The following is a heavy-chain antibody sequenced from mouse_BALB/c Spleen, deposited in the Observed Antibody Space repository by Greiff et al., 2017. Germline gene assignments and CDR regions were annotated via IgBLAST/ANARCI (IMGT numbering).Heavy chain of an antibody. J-gene: IGHJ1*01. Sequence: QVQLKESGAELVRPGTSVKVSCKASGYAFTNYLIEWVKQRPGQGLEWIGVINPGSGGTNYNEKFKGKATLTADKSSSTAYMQLSSLTSDDSAVYFCARDRGYFDVWGAGTTVTVSS. CDR1: GYAFTNYL. CDR3: ARDRGYFDV. V-gene: IGHV1-54*01. D-gene: IGHD3-1*01. CDR2: INPGSGGT.